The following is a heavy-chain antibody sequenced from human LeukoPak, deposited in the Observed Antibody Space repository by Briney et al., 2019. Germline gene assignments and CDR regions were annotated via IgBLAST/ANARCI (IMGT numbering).Heavy chain of an antibody. D-gene: IGHD3-10*01. Sequence: GGSLRLSCAASGFTFSSYNMNWVRQAPGKGLEWVSSISSSSTYIYYADSVKGRFTISRDDAKNSLYLQMSSLRAEDTAVYYCARAPYGSGSYSGSDYWGQGTLVTVSS. V-gene: IGHV3-21*01. J-gene: IGHJ4*02. CDR1: GFTFSSYN. CDR2: ISSSSTYI. CDR3: ARAPYGSGSYSGSDY.